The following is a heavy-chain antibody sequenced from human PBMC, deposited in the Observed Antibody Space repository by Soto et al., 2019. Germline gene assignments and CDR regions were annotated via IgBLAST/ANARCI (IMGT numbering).Heavy chain of an antibody. Sequence: GGSLRLSCAASGFTFSSYGMHWVRQAPGKGLEWVAVISYDGSNKYYADSVKGRFTISRDNSKNTLYLQMNSLRAEDTAVYYCVKGWDWELRFLAFRGQGSLVTVSS. CDR3: VKGWDWELRFLAF. CDR2: ISYDGSNK. CDR1: GFTFSSYG. V-gene: IGHV3-30*18. J-gene: IGHJ4*02. D-gene: IGHD1-26*01.